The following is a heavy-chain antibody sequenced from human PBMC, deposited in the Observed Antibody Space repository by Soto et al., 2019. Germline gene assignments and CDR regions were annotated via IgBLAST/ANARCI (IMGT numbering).Heavy chain of an antibody. Sequence: SETLSLTCTVSGGSIGSGGYYWSWIRQHPGKGLESIGYIYYSGSTYYNPSLKSRVTISVDTSKNQFSLKLSSVTAPDTAVYYCARYGQQLVLGPWFDPWGQGTLVTVS. J-gene: IGHJ5*02. CDR3: ARYGQQLVLGPWFDP. CDR2: IYYSGST. D-gene: IGHD6-13*01. V-gene: IGHV4-31*03. CDR1: GGSIGSGGYY.